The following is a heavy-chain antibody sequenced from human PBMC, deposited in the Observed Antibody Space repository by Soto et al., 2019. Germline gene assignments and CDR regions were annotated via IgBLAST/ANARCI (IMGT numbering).Heavy chain of an antibody. CDR3: ARRRPTRYYNY. CDR2: IGGSSSYT. D-gene: IGHD3-9*01. J-gene: IGHJ4*02. V-gene: IGHV3-11*05. CDR1: GFPFSDYY. Sequence: QVQLVESGGDLVKPGGSLRLSCAASGFPFSDYYMSWIRQAPGKGLEWVSSIGGSSSYTNNADSVKGRFTISRDNAKNSLYLQMNSLRAEDTAVYYCARRRPTRYYNYWGQGTLVTVSA.